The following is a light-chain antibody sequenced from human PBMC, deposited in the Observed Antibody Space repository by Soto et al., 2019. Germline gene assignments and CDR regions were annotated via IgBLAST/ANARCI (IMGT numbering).Light chain of an antibody. CDR2: DLS. Sequence: QSALTQPASVSGSPGQSITISCTGTSSDVGGYIYVSWHQQNPGTAPKLMIYDLSHRPSGVSNRFSGSKSGNTASLTISGLQAEDEADYYCSSFTSSNTLVFGGGTKLTVL. J-gene: IGLJ2*01. V-gene: IGLV2-14*01. CDR3: SSFTSSNTLV. CDR1: SSDVGGYIY.